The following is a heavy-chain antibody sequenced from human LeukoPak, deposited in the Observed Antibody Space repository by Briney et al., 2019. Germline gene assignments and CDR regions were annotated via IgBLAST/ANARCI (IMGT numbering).Heavy chain of an antibody. Sequence: SETLSLTCAVYGGSFSGYYWSWIRQPPGKGLEWIGEINHSGSTNYNPSLKSRVTISVDTSKNQFSLKLSSVTAADTAVYYCASRVSVSGLIKEDYWGQGTLVTVSS. D-gene: IGHD1-26*01. CDR1: GGSFSGYY. CDR2: INHSGST. V-gene: IGHV4-34*01. J-gene: IGHJ4*02. CDR3: ASRVSVSGLIKEDY.